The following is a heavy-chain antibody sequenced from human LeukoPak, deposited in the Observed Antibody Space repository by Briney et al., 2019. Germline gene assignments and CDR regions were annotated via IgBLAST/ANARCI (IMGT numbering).Heavy chain of an antibody. CDR2: IKQDGSEK. Sequence: GGSLRLSCAASGFTFSSYWMSWVRQASGKGLEWVANIKQDGSEKYYVDSVKGRFTISRDNAKNSLYLQMNSLRAEDTAVYYCARSLGIYDFWSGYLSDVNYPSYWYFDLWGRGTLVTVSS. J-gene: IGHJ2*01. V-gene: IGHV3-7*01. CDR1: GFTFSSYW. D-gene: IGHD3-3*01. CDR3: ARSLGIYDFWSGYLSDVNYPSYWYFDL.